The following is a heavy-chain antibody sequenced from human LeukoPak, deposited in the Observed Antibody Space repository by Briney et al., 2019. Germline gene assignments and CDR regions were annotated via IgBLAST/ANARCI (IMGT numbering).Heavy chain of an antibody. CDR2: INHSGST. D-gene: IGHD4-17*01. Sequence: PSETLSLTCAVYGGSFSGYYWSWLRQPPGKGLEWIGEINHSGSTNYNPSLKSRVTISVDTSKNQFSLKLSSVTAADTAVYYCARGGVPYGDYYWFDPWGQGTLVTVSS. V-gene: IGHV4-34*01. CDR3: ARGGVPYGDYYWFDP. J-gene: IGHJ5*02. CDR1: GGSFSGYY.